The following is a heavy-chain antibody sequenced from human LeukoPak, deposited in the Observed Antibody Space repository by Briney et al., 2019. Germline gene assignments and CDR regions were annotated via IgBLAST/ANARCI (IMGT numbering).Heavy chain of an antibody. D-gene: IGHD7-27*01. CDR3: ARDQTGDFDY. J-gene: IGHJ4*02. CDR2: INHSGST. CDR1: GGSFSGYY. Sequence: SETLSLTCAVYGGSFSGYYWSWIRQPPGKGLEWIGEINHSGSTNYNPSLKSRVTISVDTSKNQFSLKLSSVTAADTAVYYCARDQTGDFDYWGQGTLVTVSS. V-gene: IGHV4-34*01.